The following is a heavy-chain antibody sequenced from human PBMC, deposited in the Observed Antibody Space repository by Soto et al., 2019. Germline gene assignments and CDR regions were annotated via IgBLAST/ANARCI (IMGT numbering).Heavy chain of an antibody. CDR1: GGTFSSYT. CDR3: AIPIRGDGYNYRY. Sequence: QVQLVQSGAEVKKPGSSVKVSCKASGGTFSSYTISWVRQAPGQGLEWMGRIIPILGIANYEQKFQGRVTITADKSTSTAYMELRSLRSEDTAVYYCAIPIRGDGYNYRYWGQGTLVTVSS. V-gene: IGHV1-69*02. D-gene: IGHD5-12*01. CDR2: IIPILGIA. J-gene: IGHJ4*02.